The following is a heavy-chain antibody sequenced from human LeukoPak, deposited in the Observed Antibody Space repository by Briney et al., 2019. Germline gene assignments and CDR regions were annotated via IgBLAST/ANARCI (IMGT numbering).Heavy chain of an antibody. J-gene: IGHJ4*02. D-gene: IGHD6-19*01. V-gene: IGHV1-69*13. CDR3: ARERSSGWSPFDY. Sequence: GASVKVSCKASGGTFSSYAISWVRQAPGQGLEWMGGIIPIFGTANYAQKFQGRGTITADESTSTAYMELSSLRSEDTAEYYCARERSSGWSPFDYWGQGTLVTVSS. CDR2: IIPIFGTA. CDR1: GGTFSSYA.